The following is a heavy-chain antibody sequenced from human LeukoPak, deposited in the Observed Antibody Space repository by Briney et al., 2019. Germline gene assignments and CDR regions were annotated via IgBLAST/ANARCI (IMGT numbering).Heavy chain of an antibody. CDR2: IYTSGST. D-gene: IGHD3-22*01. Sequence: SETLSLTCTVSGGSISSGSYYWSWIRQPAGKGLEWIGRIYTSGSTNYNPSLKSRVTISVDTSKNQFSLKLSSVTAADTAVYYCARGMNYDSSGYYWFDYWGQGTLVTVSS. CDR1: GGSISSGSYY. CDR3: ARGMNYDSSGYYWFDY. J-gene: IGHJ4*02. V-gene: IGHV4-61*02.